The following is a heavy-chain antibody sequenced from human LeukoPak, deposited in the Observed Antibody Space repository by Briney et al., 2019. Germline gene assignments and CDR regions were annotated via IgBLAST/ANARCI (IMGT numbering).Heavy chain of an antibody. Sequence: GGSLRLSCATSGFTFSRYWMHWVRQAPGKGLVWVSYINSDGSSTNYADSVKGRFTISRDNAKNTLYLQMNSLRAEHTAVYYCARGGLGTGIDYWGQGTLVTVSS. J-gene: IGHJ4*02. CDR2: INSDGSST. CDR3: ARGGLGTGIDY. V-gene: IGHV3-74*01. CDR1: GFTFSRYW. D-gene: IGHD1-1*01.